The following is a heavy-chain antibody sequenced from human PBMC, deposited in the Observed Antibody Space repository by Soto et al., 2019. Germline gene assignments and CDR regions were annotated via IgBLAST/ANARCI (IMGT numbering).Heavy chain of an antibody. CDR1: GFTVRSNY. CDR2: IYSGDST. Sequence: GGSLRLSCAAPGFTVRSNYVTWGRQAPGKGLEWVSVIYSGDSTYYADSVKGRFTISRDNSKNTLYLQMNSLRAEDTAVYYCAGRARIVGATGVFDYWGQGTLVTVSS. V-gene: IGHV3-66*01. J-gene: IGHJ4*02. D-gene: IGHD1-26*01. CDR3: AGRARIVGATGVFDY.